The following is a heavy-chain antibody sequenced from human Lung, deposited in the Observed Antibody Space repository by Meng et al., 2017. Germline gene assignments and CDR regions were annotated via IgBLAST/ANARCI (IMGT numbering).Heavy chain of an antibody. V-gene: IGHV1-2*06. Sequence: QVQLVQSGAEVKKPGASVKVACKASGYTFTGYYMHWVRQAPGQGLEWLGRINPNSGGTNYAQKFQGRVTMTRDTSISTAYMELSRLRSDDTAVYYCASYCGGDCYSSIHYWGQGTLVTVSS. CDR3: ASYCGGDCYSSIHY. D-gene: IGHD2-21*02. CDR1: GYTFTGYY. J-gene: IGHJ4*02. CDR2: INPNSGGT.